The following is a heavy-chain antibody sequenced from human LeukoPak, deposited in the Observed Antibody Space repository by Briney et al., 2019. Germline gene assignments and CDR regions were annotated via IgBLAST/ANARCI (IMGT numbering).Heavy chain of an antibody. V-gene: IGHV3-23*01. D-gene: IGHD3-22*01. J-gene: IGHJ4*02. CDR1: GFTFSSYA. Sequence: GGSLRLSCAASGFTFSSYAMSWVRQAPGKGLEWVSAISGSGGSTYYADSVKGRFTISRDNSKNTLHLQMNSLRAEDTAVYYCAKKPVPITMIIYWGQGTLVTVSS. CDR2: ISGSGGST. CDR3: AKKPVPITMIIY.